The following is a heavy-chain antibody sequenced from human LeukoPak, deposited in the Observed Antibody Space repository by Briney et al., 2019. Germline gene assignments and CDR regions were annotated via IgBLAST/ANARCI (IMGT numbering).Heavy chain of an antibody. V-gene: IGHV3-30*18. J-gene: IGHJ4*02. CDR1: GFTFSSYG. D-gene: IGHD6-19*01. CDR2: ISYDGSNK. CDR3: AKLISSGEFDY. Sequence: GGSLRLSCAASGFTFSSYGMHWVRQAPGKGLEWVAVISYDGSNKYYAGSVKGRFTISRDNSKNTLYLQMNSLRAEDTAVYYCAKLISSGEFDYWGQGTLVTVSS.